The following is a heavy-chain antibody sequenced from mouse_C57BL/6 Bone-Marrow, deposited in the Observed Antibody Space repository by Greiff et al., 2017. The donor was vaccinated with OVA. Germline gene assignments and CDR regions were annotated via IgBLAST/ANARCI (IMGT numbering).Heavy chain of an antibody. Sequence: DVMLVESGGGLVQPGGSLKLSCAASGFTFSDYYMYWVRQTPEKRLEWVAYISNGGSTYYPDTVKGRFTISRDNAKNTLYLQMSRLKSEDTAMYYCARHWRAGYFDVWGTGTTVTVSS. CDR1: GFTFSDYY. V-gene: IGHV5-12*01. CDR2: ISNGGST. J-gene: IGHJ1*03. CDR3: ARHWRAGYFDV.